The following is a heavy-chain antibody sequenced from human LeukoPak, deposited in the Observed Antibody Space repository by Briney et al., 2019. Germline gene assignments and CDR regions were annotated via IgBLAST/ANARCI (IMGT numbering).Heavy chain of an antibody. CDR1: GFTFSSYA. CDR3: ARDLNYDSSGSFDY. Sequence: QPGGSLRLSCAASGFTFSSYAMSWVRQAPGKGLEWVSAISGSGGSTYYADSVKGRFTISRDNAKNSLYLQMNSLRAEDTAVYYCARDLNYDSSGSFDYWGQGTLVTVSS. J-gene: IGHJ4*02. CDR2: ISGSGGST. D-gene: IGHD3-22*01. V-gene: IGHV3-23*01.